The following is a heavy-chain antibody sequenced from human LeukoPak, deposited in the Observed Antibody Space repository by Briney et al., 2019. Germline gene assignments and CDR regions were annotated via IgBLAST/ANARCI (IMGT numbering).Heavy chain of an antibody. D-gene: IGHD6-13*01. CDR2: IDPNSGGT. J-gene: IGHJ4*02. Sequence: ASVKVSCKTSGYTFTGYYMHSMRQAPGQGLEWMGRIDPNSGGTNYAQNFQGRVTMTRDTSISTAYMELTRLRSDDTAIYYCARVGSSSWYSFDYWGQETLVTVSS. V-gene: IGHV1-2*06. CDR3: ARVGSSSWYSFDY. CDR1: GYTFTGYY.